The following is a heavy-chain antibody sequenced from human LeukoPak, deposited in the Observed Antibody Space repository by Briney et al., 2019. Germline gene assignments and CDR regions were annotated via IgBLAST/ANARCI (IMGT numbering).Heavy chain of an antibody. CDR2: INHSGST. CDR1: GGSFSGYY. D-gene: IGHD3-3*01. CDR3: ATQGFWSGFREYAFDI. V-gene: IGHV4-34*01. Sequence: SETLSLTCAVYGGSFSGYYWSWIRQPPGKGLEWIGEINHSGSTNYNPSLKSRVTISVDTSKNQFSLKLSSVTAEDTAVYYCATQGFWSGFREYAFDIWGQGTMVTVSS. J-gene: IGHJ3*02.